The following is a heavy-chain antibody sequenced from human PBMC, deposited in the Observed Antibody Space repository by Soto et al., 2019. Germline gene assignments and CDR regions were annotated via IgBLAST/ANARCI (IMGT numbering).Heavy chain of an antibody. J-gene: IGHJ4*02. V-gene: IGHV2-5*02. CDR2: IYWDDDK. D-gene: IGHD6-6*01. Sequence: SGPTLVKPTQTLTLTCTFSGFSLSTSGVGVGWIRQPPGKALEWLALIYWDDDKRYSPSLKSRLTITKDTSKNQVVLTMTNMDPVDTATYYCAHHDPPEYSSSSYYFDYWGQGTLVTVSS. CDR3: AHHDPPEYSSSSYYFDY. CDR1: GFSLSTSGVG.